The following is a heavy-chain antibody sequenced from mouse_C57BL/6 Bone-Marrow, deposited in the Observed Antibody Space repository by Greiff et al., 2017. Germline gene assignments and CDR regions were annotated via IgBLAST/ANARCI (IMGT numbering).Heavy chain of an antibody. CDR3: ARLSTVVATDY. D-gene: IGHD1-1*01. V-gene: IGHV5-4*03. CDR2: ISDGGSYT. CDR1: GFTFSSYA. Sequence: EVKLVESGGGLVKPGGSLKLSCAASGFTFSSYAMSWVRQTPEKRLEWVATISDGGSYTYYPDNVKGRFTISRDNAKNNLYLQMSHLTSEDTAMYYCARLSTVVATDYWGQGTTLTVSS. J-gene: IGHJ2*01.